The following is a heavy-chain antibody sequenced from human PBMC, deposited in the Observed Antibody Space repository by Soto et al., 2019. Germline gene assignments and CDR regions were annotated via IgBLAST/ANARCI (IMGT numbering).Heavy chain of an antibody. CDR3: VRDRCHSNACYRTYAFDK. CDR2: ISSSSRYI. J-gene: IGHJ3*02. CDR1: GFTFSDYY. V-gene: IGHV3-11*06. Sequence: GGSLRLSCAASGFTFSDYYMSWICQAPGKGLEWVSYISSSSRYIYYVDSVKGRFSISRDDAKNSLYLQMNSLRAEDTAVYYCVRDRCHSNACYRTYAFDKWGQGTTVTVSS. D-gene: IGHD2-15*01.